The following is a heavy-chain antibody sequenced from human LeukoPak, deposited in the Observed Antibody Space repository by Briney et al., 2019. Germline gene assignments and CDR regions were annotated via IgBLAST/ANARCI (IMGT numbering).Heavy chain of an antibody. Sequence: GGSLRLSCEGSGFTFSNYWMGWVRQAPGKGLQWVANIKTDGSEKYYVDSVKGRFTISRDNAKNSLYLQMNSLRAEDTAVYYCTRDGDTSGYSDWGQGTLVTVSS. CDR3: TRDGDTSGYSD. D-gene: IGHD3-22*01. CDR2: IKTDGSEK. CDR1: GFTFSNYW. J-gene: IGHJ4*02. V-gene: IGHV3-7*01.